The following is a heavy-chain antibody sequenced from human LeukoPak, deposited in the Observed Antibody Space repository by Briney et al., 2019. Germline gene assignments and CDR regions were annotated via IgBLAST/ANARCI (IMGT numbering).Heavy chain of an antibody. D-gene: IGHD7-27*01. Sequence: PGGSLRLSCAASGFTFSSYTMSWVRQAPGKGLEWVSTITTSDGNTYYADSAKGRFTVSRDNPKNTLYLQMNSLRAEDTAVYYCAKDGGLWVSAHWGDSWGRGTLVTVSS. J-gene: IGHJ4*02. V-gene: IGHV3-23*01. CDR1: GFTFSSYT. CDR3: AKDGGLWVSAHWGDS. CDR2: ITTSDGNT.